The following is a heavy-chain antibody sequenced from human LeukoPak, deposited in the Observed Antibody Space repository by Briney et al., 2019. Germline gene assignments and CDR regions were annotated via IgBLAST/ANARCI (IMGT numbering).Heavy chain of an antibody. CDR2: ISYTGST. CDR1: GASISSGDYY. CDR3: ASSQAVAGTGKFDY. J-gene: IGHJ4*02. D-gene: IGHD6-19*01. Sequence: SETLSLTCTVSGASISSGDYYWSWIRQPPGMGLEWFGYISYTGSTNYNPSLKSRVTISVDKSKNQFSLKLSSVTAADTAVYYCASSQAVAGTGKFDYWGQGTLVTVSS. V-gene: IGHV4-30-4*01.